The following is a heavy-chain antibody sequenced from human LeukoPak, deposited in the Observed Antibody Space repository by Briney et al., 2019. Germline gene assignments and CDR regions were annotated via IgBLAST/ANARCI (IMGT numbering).Heavy chain of an antibody. CDR3: ARDLDYDSSSYSPDY. Sequence: ASVKVSCMASGYTFTGYYMHWVRQAPGQGLEWMGWINPNSGGTNYAQKFQGRVTMTRDTSISTAYMELSRLRSDDTAVYYCARDLDYDSSSYSPDYWGQGTLVTVSS. D-gene: IGHD3-22*01. CDR2: INPNSGGT. J-gene: IGHJ4*02. CDR1: GYTFTGYY. V-gene: IGHV1-2*02.